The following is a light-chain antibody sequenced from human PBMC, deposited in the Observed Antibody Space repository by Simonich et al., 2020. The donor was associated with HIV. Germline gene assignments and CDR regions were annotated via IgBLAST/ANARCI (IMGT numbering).Light chain of an antibody. CDR2: AAS. J-gene: IGKJ2*01. Sequence: DIQMTQSPSSLSASVGDRVNITFRASQSISTYLNLYQQKPGKAPKLLIYAASSLQSGVPSRFSGSGSGTDFTLTINSLQPEDFATYYCQQYNSYSYTFGQGTKLEIK. CDR3: QQYNSYSYT. V-gene: IGKV1-39*01. CDR1: QSISTY.